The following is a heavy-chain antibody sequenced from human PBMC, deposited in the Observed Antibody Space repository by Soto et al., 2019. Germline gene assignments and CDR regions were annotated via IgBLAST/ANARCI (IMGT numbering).Heavy chain of an antibody. CDR2: ISNSSGST. V-gene: IGHV3-23*01. CDR3: ARDPSDIVVVPAASFDY. D-gene: IGHD2-2*01. CDR1: GFTFSGYA. Sequence: GGSLRLSCAASGFTFSGYAMSWVRQAPGKGLEWVSYISNSSGSTYYADSVKGRFTISRDNAKNTLYLQMNSLRDEDTAVYYCARDPSDIVVVPAASFDYWGQGTLVTVSS. J-gene: IGHJ4*02.